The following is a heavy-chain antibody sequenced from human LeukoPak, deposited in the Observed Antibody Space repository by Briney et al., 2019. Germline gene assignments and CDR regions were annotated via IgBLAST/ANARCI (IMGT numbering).Heavy chain of an antibody. Sequence: NPSETLSLTCAVYGGSFSGYYWSWIRQPPGKGLEWIGEINHSGSTNYNPSLKSRVTISVDTSKNQFSLKLSSVTAADTAVYYCARGRDSSGYRHQRRYFDYWGQGTLVTVSS. CDR3: ARGRDSSGYRHQRRYFDY. CDR1: GGSFSGYY. D-gene: IGHD3-22*01. V-gene: IGHV4-34*01. CDR2: INHSGST. J-gene: IGHJ4*02.